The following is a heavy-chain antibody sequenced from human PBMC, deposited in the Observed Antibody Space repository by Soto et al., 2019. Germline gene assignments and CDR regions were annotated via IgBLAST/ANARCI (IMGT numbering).Heavy chain of an antibody. V-gene: IGHV4-34*01. D-gene: IGHD6-19*01. CDR3: ARSRIRVAGRYYYYGMDV. Sequence: SETLSLTCAVYGGSFSGYYWSWIRQPPGKGLEWIGEINHSGSTNYNPSLKSRVTISVDTSKNQFSLKLSSVTAADTAVYYCARSRIRVAGRYYYYGMDVWGQGTTVTVSS. CDR1: GGSFSGYY. J-gene: IGHJ6*02. CDR2: INHSGST.